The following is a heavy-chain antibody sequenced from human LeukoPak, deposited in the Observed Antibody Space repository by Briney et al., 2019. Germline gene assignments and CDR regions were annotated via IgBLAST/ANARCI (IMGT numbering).Heavy chain of an antibody. CDR2: ISYDGSNK. CDR3: AKDPGYYDILTGQIPNWFDP. D-gene: IGHD3-9*01. Sequence: GGSLRLSCAASGFTFSSYGMHWVRQAPGKGLEWVAVISYDGSNKYYADSVKGRFTISRDNSKNTLYLQMNSLRAEDTAVYYCAKDPGYYDILTGQIPNWFDPWGQGTLVTVSS. J-gene: IGHJ5*02. V-gene: IGHV3-30*18. CDR1: GFTFSSYG.